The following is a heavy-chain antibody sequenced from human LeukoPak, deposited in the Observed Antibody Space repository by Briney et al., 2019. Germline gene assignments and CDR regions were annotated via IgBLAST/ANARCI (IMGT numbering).Heavy chain of an antibody. J-gene: IGHJ3*02. D-gene: IGHD2-2*01. CDR2: ISPNSGGT. CDR3: AYCSSTSCHPDAFDI. CDR1: GYTFTGYY. Sequence: ASVKVSCKASGYTFTGYYMHWVRQAPGQGLEWMGWISPNSGGTNYAQKFQGWVTMTRDTSISTAYVELSRLRSDDTAVYYCAYCSSTSCHPDAFDIWGQGTMVTVSS. V-gene: IGHV1-2*04.